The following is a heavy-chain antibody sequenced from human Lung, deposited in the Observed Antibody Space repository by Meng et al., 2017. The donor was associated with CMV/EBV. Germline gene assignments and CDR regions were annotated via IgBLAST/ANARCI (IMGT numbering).Heavy chain of an antibody. CDR3: ARGYYSDSSGHYYANPHWFDP. V-gene: IGHV4-39*07. CDR2: MYYSGST. Sequence: SXTLSLTCSVSGGSISSNSYYWGWIRQPPGKGLEWIGSMYYSGSTYYNPSLKSRVTISVDTSKKQISLKLSSVTAADTAVYYCARGYYSDSSGHYYANPHWFDPWGGGXLVTVS. CDR1: GGSISSNSYY. J-gene: IGHJ5*02. D-gene: IGHD3-22*01.